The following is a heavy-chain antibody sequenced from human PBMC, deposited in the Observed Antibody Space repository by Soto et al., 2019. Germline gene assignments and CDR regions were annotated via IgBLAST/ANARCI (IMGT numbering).Heavy chain of an antibody. Sequence: ASVKVSCKASGYTFTSYAMHWVRQAPGQRLEWMGWINAGNGNTKYSQKFQGRVTITRDTSASTAYMELSSLRSEDTAVYYCARGGYDILTGYPESYYGMDVWGQGTTVTVSS. J-gene: IGHJ6*02. CDR2: INAGNGNT. D-gene: IGHD3-9*01. V-gene: IGHV1-3*01. CDR3: ARGGYDILTGYPESYYGMDV. CDR1: GYTFTSYA.